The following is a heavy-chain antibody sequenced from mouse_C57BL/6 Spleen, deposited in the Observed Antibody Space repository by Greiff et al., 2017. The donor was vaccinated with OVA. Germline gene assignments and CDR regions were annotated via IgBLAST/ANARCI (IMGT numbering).Heavy chain of an antibody. Sequence: VKLQESGAELARPGASVKLSCKASGYTFTSYGISWVKQRTGQGLEWIGEIYPRSGNTYYNEKFKGKATLTADKSSSTAYMELRSLTSEDSAVYFCARGYYGSSYSYYAMDYWGQGTSVTVSS. CDR2: IYPRSGNT. V-gene: IGHV1-81*01. D-gene: IGHD1-1*01. CDR3: ARGYYGSSYSYYAMDY. J-gene: IGHJ4*01. CDR1: GYTFTSYG.